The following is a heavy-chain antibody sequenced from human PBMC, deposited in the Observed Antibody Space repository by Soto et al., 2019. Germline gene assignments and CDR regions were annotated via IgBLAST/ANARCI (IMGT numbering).Heavy chain of an antibody. CDR3: AREVNTYYGMDV. V-gene: IGHV4-30-4*01. CDR1: GASIRSDDYY. J-gene: IGHJ6*04. CDR2: ISYSGST. Sequence: QVQLQESGPGLVKPSQTLSLTCSISGASIRSDDYYWSWFRQPPGKGLEWIGYISYSGSTYYNPSRKSRITISVDTSKTQVSLILSSVTAADTAVFYCAREVNTYYGMDVWGEGSTVTVTS.